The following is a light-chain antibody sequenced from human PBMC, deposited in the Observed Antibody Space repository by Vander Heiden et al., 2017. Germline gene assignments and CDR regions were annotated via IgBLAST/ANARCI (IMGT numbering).Light chain of an antibody. CDR2: ATS. J-gene: IGKJ2*01. CDR3: QQSYT. V-gene: IGKV1-39*01. CDR1: QSISSY. Sequence: DIQMTQSPSSLSASVGDRVTITCRASQSISSYLNWYQQKPGKAPNLLIYATSSLQSGFPSRFSGSGSGTDFTLTISSLQPEDFATYYWQQSYTFGQGTKVEIK.